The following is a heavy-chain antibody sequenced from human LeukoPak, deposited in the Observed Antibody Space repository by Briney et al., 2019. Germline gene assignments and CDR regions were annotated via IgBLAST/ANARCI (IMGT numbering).Heavy chain of an antibody. V-gene: IGHV3-30-3*01. CDR2: ISFDGTNK. CDR3: ARGYSGSFDY. D-gene: IGHD1-26*01. Sequence: GGSLRLSCAASGFXFSSYTIHWVREAPGKGLEWVAVISFDGTNKYYADSVKGPFTISRDNSKNTLYLQMDSLRAEDTAVYYCARGYSGSFDYWGQGTVVTVSS. CDR1: GFXFSSYT. J-gene: IGHJ4*02.